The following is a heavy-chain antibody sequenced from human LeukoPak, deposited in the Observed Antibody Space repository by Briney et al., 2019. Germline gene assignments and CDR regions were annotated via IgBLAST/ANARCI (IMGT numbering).Heavy chain of an antibody. J-gene: IGHJ4*02. D-gene: IGHD3-22*01. CDR1: GFTFSSYS. CDR2: ISSSSSYI. CDR3: AREFHYYDSSGPTLRGPYFDL. Sequence: GGSLRLSCAASGFTFSSYSMNWVRQAPGKGLEWVSSISSSSSYIYYADSVKGRFTISRDNAKNSLYLQMNSLRAEDTAVYYCAREFHYYDSSGPTLRGPYFDLWGQGTLVTVSS. V-gene: IGHV3-21*01.